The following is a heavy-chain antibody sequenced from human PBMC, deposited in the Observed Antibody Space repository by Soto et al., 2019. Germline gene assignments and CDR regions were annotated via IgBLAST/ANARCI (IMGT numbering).Heavy chain of an antibody. CDR2: ISGSGGST. CDR3: AIRAATVTTLRGDY. V-gene: IGHV3-23*01. Sequence: EVQLLESGGGLVQPGGSLILSCAASGFTFISDAMSWVRQAPGNWLEWVSAISGSGGSTYYADSVKGRFTISRDNSKNTLYLQMTSMSAEDTAVYYCAIRAATVTTLRGDYWGQGTLVTVSS. J-gene: IGHJ4*02. D-gene: IGHD4-17*01. CDR1: GFTFISDA.